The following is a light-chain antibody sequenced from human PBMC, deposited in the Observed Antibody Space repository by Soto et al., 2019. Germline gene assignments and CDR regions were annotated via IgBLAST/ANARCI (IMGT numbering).Light chain of an antibody. CDR2: LGS. CDR3: MQALQTPVT. Sequence: DIVMTQSPLSLPVTPGEPASISCRSSQSLLHSNGYNYLDWYLQKPGQSPQLLIYLGSNRASGVPDRFSGIGSGTDFTLKISRVEAEDVGVYYCMQALQTPVTFGQGTKVEIK. J-gene: IGKJ1*01. V-gene: IGKV2-28*01. CDR1: QSLLHSNGYNY.